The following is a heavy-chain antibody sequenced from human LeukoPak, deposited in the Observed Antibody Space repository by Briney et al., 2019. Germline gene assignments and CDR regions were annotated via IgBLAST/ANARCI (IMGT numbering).Heavy chain of an antibody. CDR2: ISSSSSYI. CDR3: ARVIAVAGIDY. Sequence: GRSLRLSCAASGFTFSSYSMNWVRQAPGKGLEWVSSISSSSSYIYYADSVKGRFTISRDNAKNSLYLQMNSLRAEDTAVYYCARVIAVAGIDYWGQGTLVTVSS. V-gene: IGHV3-21*01. J-gene: IGHJ4*02. D-gene: IGHD6-19*01. CDR1: GFTFSSYS.